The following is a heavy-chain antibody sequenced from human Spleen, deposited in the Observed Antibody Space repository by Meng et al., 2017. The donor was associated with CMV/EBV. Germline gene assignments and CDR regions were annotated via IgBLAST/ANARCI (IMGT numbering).Heavy chain of an antibody. CDR3: ARDPYATGWAG. D-gene: IGHD6-19*01. Sequence: HLQGSGPGLVKPSETLSLPLAVSGGSISISTWWSWVRQPPGKGLEWIGEIYHSGGTNYNPSLRGRVTISLDKSKNQFSPTLRSVTAADTAVYYCARDPYATGWAGWGQGTLVTVSS. CDR2: IYHSGGT. J-gene: IGHJ4*02. CDR1: GGSISISTW. V-gene: IGHV4-4*02.